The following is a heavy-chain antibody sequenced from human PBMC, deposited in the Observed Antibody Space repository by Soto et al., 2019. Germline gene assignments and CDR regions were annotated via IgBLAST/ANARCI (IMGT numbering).Heavy chain of an antibody. V-gene: IGHV4-4*02. Sequence: SETLSLTCAVSGGSISSSNWWSWVRQPPGKGLEWIGEIYHSGSTNYNPSLKSRVTISVDKSKNQFSLKLSSVTAADTAVYYCARDGRESGSYYSYCGMDVWGQGTTVTVAS. CDR1: GGSISSSNW. D-gene: IGHD1-26*01. J-gene: IGHJ6*02. CDR3: ARDGRESGSYYSYCGMDV. CDR2: IYHSGST.